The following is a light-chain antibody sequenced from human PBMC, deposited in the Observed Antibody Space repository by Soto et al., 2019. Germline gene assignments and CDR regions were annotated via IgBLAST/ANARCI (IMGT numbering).Light chain of an antibody. CDR1: QSVLYSSNNRSY. CDR3: QQYYSTPPYT. V-gene: IGKV4-1*01. CDR2: WAS. J-gene: IGKJ2*01. Sequence: IVMTQSPDSLAVSLGERATINCKSSQSVLYSSNNRSYLAWYRQKPGQPPKLLIYWASIREFGVPDRISGSGSGTDFTLTISSLQAEDVAIYYCQQYYSTPPYTFGQGTKLEIK.